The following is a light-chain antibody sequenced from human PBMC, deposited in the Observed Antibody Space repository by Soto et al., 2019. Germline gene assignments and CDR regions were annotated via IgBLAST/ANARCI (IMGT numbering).Light chain of an antibody. V-gene: IGLV2-11*01. Sequence: QSALTQPRSVSGSPGQSVTISCXGTSXXVGGYNYVSWYQQHPGKAPKLMIYDVSKRPSGVPDRFSGSKSGNTASLTISGLQAEDEADYYCCSYAGSYTYVFGTGTKLTVL. CDR3: CSYAGSYTYV. CDR1: SXXVGGYNY. J-gene: IGLJ1*01. CDR2: DVS.